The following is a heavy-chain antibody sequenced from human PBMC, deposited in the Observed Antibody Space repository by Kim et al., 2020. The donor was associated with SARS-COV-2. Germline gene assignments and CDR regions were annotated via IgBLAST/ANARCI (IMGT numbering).Heavy chain of an antibody. CDR1: GFTFDDYT. Sequence: GGSLRLSCAASGFTFDDYTMHWVRQAPGKGLEWVSLISWDGGSTYYADSVKGRFTISRDNSKNSLYLQMNSLRTEDTALYYCAKPRTPYYYYGMDVWGQGTTVTVSS. J-gene: IGHJ6*02. CDR2: ISWDGGST. V-gene: IGHV3-43*01. CDR3: AKPRTPYYYYGMDV.